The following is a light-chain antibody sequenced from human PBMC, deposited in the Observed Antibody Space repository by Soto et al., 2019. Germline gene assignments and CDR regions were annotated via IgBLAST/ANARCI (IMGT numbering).Light chain of an antibody. CDR1: SSNIGNNR. J-gene: IGLJ2*01. CDR2: DNN. Sequence: QSVLTQAPSVSAAPGQKVTISCSGSSSNIGNNRVSWYQQLPGTAPKLLIYDNNKRPSGIPDRFSGSKSGTSATLGITGLQTGDEADYYCGTWDSSLSAVVFGGGTKLTVL. CDR3: GTWDSSLSAVV. V-gene: IGLV1-51*01.